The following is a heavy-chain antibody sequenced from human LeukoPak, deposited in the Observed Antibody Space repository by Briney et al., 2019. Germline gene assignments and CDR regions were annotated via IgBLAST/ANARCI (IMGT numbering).Heavy chain of an antibody. V-gene: IGHV3-53*01. J-gene: IGHJ4*02. CDR3: ARVPVASWIQLDS. Sequence: GGSLTLTCAASGFTVSSSYMSWVRQPPAKGLELVSIIYICCSTYFADSVTGRLTISRDNSKNTLYLQMNSLRAEDTALYYCARVPVASWIQLDSWGQGTLVTVSS. D-gene: IGHD6-13*01. CDR2: IYICCST. CDR1: GFTVSSSY.